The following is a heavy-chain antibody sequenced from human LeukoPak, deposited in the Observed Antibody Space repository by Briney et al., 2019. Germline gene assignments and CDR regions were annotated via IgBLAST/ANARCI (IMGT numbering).Heavy chain of an antibody. Sequence: SETLSLTCTVSGGSISSGSYYWSWIRQPAGRGLEWIGRIYTSGSTNYNPSLKSRVTISVDTSKNQFSLKLSSVTAADTAVYYCARVDTIFSAHWYFDLWGRGTLVTVSS. CDR2: IYTSGST. CDR1: GGSISSGSYY. CDR3: ARVDTIFSAHWYFDL. J-gene: IGHJ2*01. V-gene: IGHV4-61*02. D-gene: IGHD3-9*01.